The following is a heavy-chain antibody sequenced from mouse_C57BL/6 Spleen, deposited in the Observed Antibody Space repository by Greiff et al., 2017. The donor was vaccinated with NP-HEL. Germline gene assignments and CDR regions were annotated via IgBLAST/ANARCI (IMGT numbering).Heavy chain of an antibody. CDR3: ARPHYYGSSPLFAY. V-gene: IGHV5-17*01. J-gene: IGHJ3*01. Sequence: EVKLVESGGGLVKPGGSLKLSCAASGFTFSDYGMHWVRQAPEKGLEWVAYISSGSSTIYYADTVKGRFTISRDNAKNTLFLQMTSLRSEDTAVYYCARPHYYGSSPLFAYWGQGTLVTVSA. CDR2: ISSGSSTI. D-gene: IGHD1-1*01. CDR1: GFTFSDYG.